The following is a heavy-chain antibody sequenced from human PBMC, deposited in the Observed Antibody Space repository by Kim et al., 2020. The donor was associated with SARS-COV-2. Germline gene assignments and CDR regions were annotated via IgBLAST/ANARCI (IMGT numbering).Heavy chain of an antibody. D-gene: IGHD3-16*02. Sequence: ASVKVSCKTSGYTFTTYGLSWVRQAPGQGLEWMGWISTDSGYTKYAQKFQDRVTLTKDTSTSTAYMELRGLISDDTAVYFCARDRDYRFDLWGQGTLVTVSS. J-gene: IGHJ4*02. CDR1: GYTFTTYG. CDR3: ARDRDYRFDL. V-gene: IGHV1-18*01. CDR2: ISTDSGYT.